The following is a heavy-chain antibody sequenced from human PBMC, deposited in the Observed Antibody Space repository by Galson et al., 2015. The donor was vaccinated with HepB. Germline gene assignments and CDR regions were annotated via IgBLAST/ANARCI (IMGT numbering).Heavy chain of an antibody. CDR3: ARVHSSGWELDY. J-gene: IGHJ4*02. CDR2: VTDAGGDT. V-gene: IGHV3-23*01. CDR1: GFTFNNCA. Sequence: SLRLSCAASGFTFNNCAMTWVRQAPGTGLEWVSAVTDAGGDTFYADSVRGRFTISRDNSKNTLYLQMNSLRAEDTAMYYCARVHSSGWELDYWGQGTLVTVSS. D-gene: IGHD6-19*01.